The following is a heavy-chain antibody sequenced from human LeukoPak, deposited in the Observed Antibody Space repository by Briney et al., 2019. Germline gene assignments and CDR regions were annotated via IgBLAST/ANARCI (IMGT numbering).Heavy chain of an antibody. D-gene: IGHD3-3*02. CDR3: ARDSALAY. Sequence: GGSLRLSCAASGFTFSDHYMDGVRQAPGKGREGVGRTRSRGHNYATEYAAAVKGRVTISRDNSKRSLYLQLNSLRTEDTAVYFCARDSALAYWGLGTLVAVSS. CDR1: GFTFSDHY. CDR2: TRSRGHNYAT. V-gene: IGHV3-72*01. J-gene: IGHJ4*02.